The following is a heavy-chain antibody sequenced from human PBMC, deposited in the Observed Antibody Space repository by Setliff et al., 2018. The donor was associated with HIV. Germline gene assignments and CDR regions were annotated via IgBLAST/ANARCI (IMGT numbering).Heavy chain of an antibody. CDR1: GGTFSSYA. CDR2: IIPIFGTA. CDR3: AKVMSITMVRGALGN. V-gene: IGHV1-69*13. D-gene: IGHD3-10*01. J-gene: IGHJ4*02. Sequence: ASVKVSCKASGGTFSSYAISWVRQAPGQGLEWMGGIIPIFGTANYAQKFQGRVTITADESTSTAYMELSSLRSDDTAVYYCAKVMSITMVRGALGNWGQGTLVTVSS.